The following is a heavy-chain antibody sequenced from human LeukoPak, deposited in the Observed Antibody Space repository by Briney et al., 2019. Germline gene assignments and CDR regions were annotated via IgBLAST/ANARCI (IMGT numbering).Heavy chain of an antibody. D-gene: IGHD4-23*01. CDR2: IIPILGIA. V-gene: IGHV1-69*04. CDR1: GGTFSSYA. Sequence: SVKVSCKASGGTFSSYAISWVRQAPGQGLEWMGRIIPILGIANYAQKFQGRVTMTRDTSTSTVYMELSSLRSEDTAVYYCASASYGGNPYLFDYWGQGTLVTVSS. CDR3: ASASYGGNPYLFDY. J-gene: IGHJ4*02.